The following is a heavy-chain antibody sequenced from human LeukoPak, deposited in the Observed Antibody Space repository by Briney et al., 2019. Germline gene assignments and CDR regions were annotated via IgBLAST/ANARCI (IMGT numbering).Heavy chain of an antibody. J-gene: IGHJ5*02. V-gene: IGHV3-7*01. Sequence: PGGSLRLSCAASGFTFSSHWMSWVRQAPGKGLEWVANIKQDGNEEYYADSVKGRFTISRDNSKNTLYLQMNSLRAEDTAVYYCARDAAINWFDPWGQGTLVTVSS. CDR3: ARDAAINWFDP. D-gene: IGHD6-13*01. CDR1: GFTFSSHW. CDR2: IKQDGNEE.